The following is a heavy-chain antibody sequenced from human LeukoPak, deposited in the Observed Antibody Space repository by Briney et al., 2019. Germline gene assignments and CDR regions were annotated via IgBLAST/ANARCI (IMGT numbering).Heavy chain of an antibody. J-gene: IGHJ4*02. CDR1: GGSFSGYY. D-gene: IGHD3-3*01. CDR2: INHSGST. Sequence: SETLSLTCAVYGGSFSGYYWSWIRQPPGKGLEWIGEINHSGSTNYNPSLKSRVTISVDTSKNQFSLKLSSVTAADTAASYCASSHLTYYDFWSGASGFGYWGQGTLVTVSS. V-gene: IGHV4-34*01. CDR3: ASSHLTYYDFWSGASGFGY.